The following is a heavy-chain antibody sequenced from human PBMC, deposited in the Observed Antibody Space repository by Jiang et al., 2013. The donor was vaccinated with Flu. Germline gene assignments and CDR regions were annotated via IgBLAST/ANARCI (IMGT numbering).Heavy chain of an antibody. V-gene: IGHV1-18*04. CDR3: ARDRKYYYDSSGKVFDY. D-gene: IGHD3-22*01. Sequence: SGAEVKKPGASVKVSCKASGYTFTSYGISWVRQAPGQGLEWMGWISAYNGNTNYAQKLQGRVTMTTDTSTSTAYMELRSLRSDDTAVYYCARDRKYYYDSSGKVFDYWGQGTLVTVSS. CDR2: ISAYNGNT. J-gene: IGHJ4*02. CDR1: GYTFTSYG.